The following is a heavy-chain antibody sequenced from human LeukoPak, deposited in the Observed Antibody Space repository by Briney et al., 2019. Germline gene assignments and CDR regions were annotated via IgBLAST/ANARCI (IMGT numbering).Heavy chain of an antibody. CDR3: ARDPAMRPPGAFDI. CDR1: GYSISSGYY. V-gene: IGHV4-38-2*02. Sequence: PSETLSLTCTVSGYSISSGYYWGWIRPPPGKRLEWVGSIHSSGNTYYNPTLKSRVTISVDTSKNQFSLNLTSVTAADAAVYYCARDPAMRPPGAFDIWGQGTMVTVSS. CDR2: IHSSGNT. D-gene: IGHD6-25*01. J-gene: IGHJ3*02.